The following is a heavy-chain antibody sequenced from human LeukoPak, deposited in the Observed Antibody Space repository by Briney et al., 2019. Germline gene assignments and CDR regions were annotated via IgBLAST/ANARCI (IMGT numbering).Heavy chain of an antibody. D-gene: IGHD6-13*01. Sequence: PGGSLRLSCAASGFTFSDYNMNWVRQAPGKGLEWVSYISSSSSTTYYADSVKGRFIISRDNAKNSLYLQMNSLRAEDTAVYYCARDPNSSTWSNWFDPWGQGTLVTVSS. CDR2: ISSSSSTT. CDR1: GFTFSDYN. V-gene: IGHV3-48*01. J-gene: IGHJ5*02. CDR3: ARDPNSSTWSNWFDP.